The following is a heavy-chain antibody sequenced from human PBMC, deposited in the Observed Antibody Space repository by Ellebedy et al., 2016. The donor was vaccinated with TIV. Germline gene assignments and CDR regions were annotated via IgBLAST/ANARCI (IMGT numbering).Heavy chain of an antibody. CDR3: ARFGPVPGDNVMDV. D-gene: IGHD6-19*01. CDR1: GYNFANYW. Sequence: PGGSLRLSCKGSGYNFANYWIGWVRQMPGKGLQWMGMIYHGDSDTTYSPSFKGQVTISVDKSIRTAYLHWDSLKASDTATYYCARFGPVPGDNVMDVWGQGTTVSVYS. CDR2: IYHGDSDT. V-gene: IGHV5-51*01. J-gene: IGHJ6*02.